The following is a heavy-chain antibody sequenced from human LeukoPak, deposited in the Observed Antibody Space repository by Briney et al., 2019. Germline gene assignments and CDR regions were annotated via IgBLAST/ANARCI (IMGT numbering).Heavy chain of an antibody. CDR2: ISSSSSYI. CDR3: ARRIYGYSSGWYFDY. Sequence: GRSLRLSCAASGFTFSSYSMNWVRQAPGKGLEWVSSISSSSSYIYYADSVKGRFTISRDNAKNSLYLQMNSLRAEDTAVYYCARRIYGYSSGWYFDYWGQGTLVTVSS. D-gene: IGHD6-25*01. V-gene: IGHV3-21*01. CDR1: GFTFSSYS. J-gene: IGHJ4*02.